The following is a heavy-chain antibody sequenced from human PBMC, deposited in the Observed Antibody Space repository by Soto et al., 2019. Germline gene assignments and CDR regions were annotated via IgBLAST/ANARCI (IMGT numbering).Heavy chain of an antibody. D-gene: IGHD3-3*01. CDR3: ATARSGRVFWSGYFTEATPFDY. CDR2: IYYSGST. V-gene: IGHV4-31*03. J-gene: IGHJ4*02. Sequence: ILSLTCTVSGGSISSGVYYWSWIRQHPGKGLEWIGYIYYSGSTYYNPSLKSRVTISVDTSKNQFSLKLSSVTAADTAVYYCATARSGRVFWSGYFTEATPFDYWGQGTLVTVSS. CDR1: GGSISSGVYY.